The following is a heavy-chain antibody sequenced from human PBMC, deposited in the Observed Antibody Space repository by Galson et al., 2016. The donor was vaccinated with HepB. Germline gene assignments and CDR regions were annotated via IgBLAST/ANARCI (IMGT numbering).Heavy chain of an antibody. CDR2: MFYSGNT. Sequence: ETLSLTCTVSRGSILTDNYYWSWLRQPAGKGLEWIGSMFYSGNTYYNPSLRSRVTISVDTSPNQFSLKLRSVTAADTAVYYCARHSPPGARRLPRLGEFYLHHVDSWGQGTLATVSS. CDR1: RGSILTDNYY. J-gene: IGHJ4*02. V-gene: IGHV4-39*01. CDR3: ARHSPPGARRLPRLGEFYLHHVDS. D-gene: IGHD3-16*01.